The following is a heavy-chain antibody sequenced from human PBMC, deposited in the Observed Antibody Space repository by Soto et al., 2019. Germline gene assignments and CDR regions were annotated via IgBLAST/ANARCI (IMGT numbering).Heavy chain of an antibody. CDR1: GFTFSSYV. Sequence: GGSLRLSCAASGFTFSSYVMHWVRQAPGKGLEWVAVIWYDGSNKYYADSVKGRFTISRDNSKNTLYLQMNSLRAEDTAVYYCARDASISSSSVGYYYYYMDVWGKGTTVTVSS. J-gene: IGHJ6*03. V-gene: IGHV3-33*01. CDR3: ARDASISSSSVGYYYYYMDV. D-gene: IGHD6-6*01. CDR2: IWYDGSNK.